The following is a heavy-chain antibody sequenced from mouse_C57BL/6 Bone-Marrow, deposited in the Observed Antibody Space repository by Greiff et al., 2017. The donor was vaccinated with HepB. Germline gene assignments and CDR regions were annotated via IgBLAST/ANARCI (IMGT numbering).Heavy chain of an antibody. Sequence: EVQLQQSGPVLVKPGASVKMSCKASGYTFTDYYMNWVKQSHGKSLEWIGVINPYNGGTSYNQKFKGKATLTVDKSSSTAYMELNSLTSEDSAVYYCARSGYDYYYAMDYWGQGTSVTVSS. D-gene: IGHD2-2*01. CDR3: ARSGYDYYYAMDY. CDR1: GYTFTDYY. V-gene: IGHV1-19*01. J-gene: IGHJ4*01. CDR2: INPYNGGT.